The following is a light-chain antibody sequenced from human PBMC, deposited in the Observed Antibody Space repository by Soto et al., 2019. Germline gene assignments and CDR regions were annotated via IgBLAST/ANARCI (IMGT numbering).Light chain of an antibody. V-gene: IGKV3-15*01. Sequence: EIVMTHSPATLSVSPGERATLSCRASQSISRNLAWYQQKPGQAPRLLIYAASTRATGIPARFSGSGSGTEFTLTISSLQSEDFAVYYCQQYNNWPITFGQGTRLEIK. CDR2: AAS. CDR1: QSISRN. J-gene: IGKJ5*01. CDR3: QQYNNWPIT.